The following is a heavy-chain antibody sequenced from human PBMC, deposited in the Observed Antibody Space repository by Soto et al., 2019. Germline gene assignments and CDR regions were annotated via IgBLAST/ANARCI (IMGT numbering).Heavy chain of an antibody. CDR2: MNPNSGNT. J-gene: IGHJ4*02. Sequence: GASVKVSCKASGYTFTSYDINWVRQATGQGLEWMGWMNPNSGNTDYAQKLQGRVTMTTDTSTSTAYMELRSLRSDDTAVYYCARAVLRYFEEYDYWGQGTLVTVSS. V-gene: IGHV1-8*01. CDR1: GYTFTSYD. CDR3: ARAVLRYFEEYDY. D-gene: IGHD3-9*01.